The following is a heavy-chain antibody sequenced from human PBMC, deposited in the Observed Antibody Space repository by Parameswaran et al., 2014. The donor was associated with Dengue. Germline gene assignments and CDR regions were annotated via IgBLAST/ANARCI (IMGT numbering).Heavy chain of an antibody. D-gene: IGHD5-18*01. CDR1: GFTFDDYA. CDR3: AKGTTTRRGYSYGYRADAFDI. J-gene: IGHJ3*02. Sequence: SLKISCAASGFTFDDYAMHWVRQAPGKGLEWVSGISWNSGSIGYADSVKGRFTISRDNAKNSLYLQMNSLRAEDTALYYCAKGTTTRRGYSYGYRADAFDIWGQGTMVTVSS. V-gene: IGHV3-9*01. CDR2: ISWNSGSI.